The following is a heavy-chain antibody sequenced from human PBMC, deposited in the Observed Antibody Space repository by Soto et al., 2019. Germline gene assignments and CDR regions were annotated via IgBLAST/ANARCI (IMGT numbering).Heavy chain of an antibody. J-gene: IGHJ4*02. CDR1: GCSMISYY. V-gene: IGHV4-59*08. D-gene: IGHD3-3*01. Sequence: SETLSLTCTVSGCSMISYYWSWIRQPPGIGLEFIGLIYYSWSTKYRPSLNSRVTIALDTSKSQFGLTVTSVTAGDTAVYYCSRLRVVTETFDYWGQGTLVIVSS. CDR2: IYYSWST. CDR3: SRLRVVTETFDY.